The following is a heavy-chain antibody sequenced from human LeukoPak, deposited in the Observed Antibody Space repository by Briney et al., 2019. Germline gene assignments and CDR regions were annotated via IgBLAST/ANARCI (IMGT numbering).Heavy chain of an antibody. V-gene: IGHV3-33*08. D-gene: IGHD5-12*01. CDR2: IWYGGSNK. CDR1: GFTFSSYG. Sequence: GGSLRLSCAASGFTFSSYGMHWVRQAPGKGLEWVAVIWYGGSNKYYADSVKGRFTISRDNAKNSLYLQMNSLRAEDTAVYYCARGSGYTAYWGQGTLVTVSS. J-gene: IGHJ4*02. CDR3: ARGSGYTAY.